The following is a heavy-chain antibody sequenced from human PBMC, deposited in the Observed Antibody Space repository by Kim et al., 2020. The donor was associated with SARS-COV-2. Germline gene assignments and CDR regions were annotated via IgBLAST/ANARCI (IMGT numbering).Heavy chain of an antibody. V-gene: IGHV3-48*04. CDR2: ITGGDDIKI. Sequence: GGSLRLSCAASGFSFRTYSMNWVRQAPGKGLEWLSYITGGDDIKIRYADSVRGRFTISRDNAKNSLYLQMNSLRADDTALYYGASFHAFDVWGQGTMVTVSS. CDR1: GFSFRTYS. CDR3: ASFHAFDV. J-gene: IGHJ3*01.